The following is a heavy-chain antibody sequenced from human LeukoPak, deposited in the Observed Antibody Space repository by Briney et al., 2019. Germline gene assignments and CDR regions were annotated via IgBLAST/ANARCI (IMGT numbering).Heavy chain of an antibody. CDR3: ARGGTYYYDSSGYYYTRSRSEYFQH. CDR1: GYTFTSYA. J-gene: IGHJ1*01. D-gene: IGHD3-22*01. Sequence: ASVKVSCKASGYTFTSYAMNWVRQAPGQGLEWMGWINTNTGNPTYAQGFTGRFVFSLDTSVSTAYLQISSLKAEDTAVYYCARGGTYYYDSSGYYYTRSRSEYFQHWGQGTLVTVSS. CDR2: INTNTGNP. V-gene: IGHV7-4-1*02.